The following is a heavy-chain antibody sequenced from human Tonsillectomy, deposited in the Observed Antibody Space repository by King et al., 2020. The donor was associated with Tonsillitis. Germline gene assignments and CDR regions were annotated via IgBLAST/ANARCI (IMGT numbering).Heavy chain of an antibody. CDR1: GFTFSSYS. J-gene: IGHJ4*02. CDR2: ISSSSSTI. CDR3: ARERYSYGHRLGPFNY. Sequence: VQLVESGGGLVQPGGSLRLSCAASGFTFSSYSMNWVRQAPGKGLEWVSYISSSSSTIYYADSVKGRFTISRDNAKNSLYLQMNSLRAEDTAVYYCARERYSYGHRLGPFNYWGQGTLVTVSS. V-gene: IGHV3-48*04. D-gene: IGHD5-18*01.